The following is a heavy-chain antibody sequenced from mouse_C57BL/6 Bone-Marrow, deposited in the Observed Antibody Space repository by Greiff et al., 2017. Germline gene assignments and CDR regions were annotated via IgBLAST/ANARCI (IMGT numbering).Heavy chain of an antibody. CDR1: GYTFTDYY. CDR3: ARSEIPFGY. CDR2: INPNNGGT. J-gene: IGHJ2*01. V-gene: IGHV1-26*01. Sequence: VQLQQSGPELVKPGASVKISCKASGYTFTDYYMHWVKQSHGKSLEWIGDINPNNGGTSYNQKFKGKATLTVDKSSSTAYMELRSLTSEDSAVYYCARSEIPFGYWGQGTTLTVSS. D-gene: IGHD5-1-1*01.